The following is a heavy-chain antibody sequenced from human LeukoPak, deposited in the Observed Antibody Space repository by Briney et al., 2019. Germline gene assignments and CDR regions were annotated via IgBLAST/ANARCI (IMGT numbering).Heavy chain of an antibody. CDR3: ARDGAGVTYYYYGMDV. V-gene: IGHV3-66*02. J-gene: IGHJ6*02. CDR2: IYSGGST. CDR1: GFTVSSNY. D-gene: IGHD3-16*01. Sequence: GGSLRLSCAASGFTVSSNYMSWVRQAPGKGLEWVSVIYSGGSTYYADSVKGRFTISRDNSKNTLYLQMNSLRAEDTAVYYCARDGAGVTYYYYGMDVWGQGTTVTVSS.